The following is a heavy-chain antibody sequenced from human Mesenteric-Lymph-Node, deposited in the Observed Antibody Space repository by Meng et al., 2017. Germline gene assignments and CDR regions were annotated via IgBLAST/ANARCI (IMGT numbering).Heavy chain of an antibody. J-gene: IGHJ3*02. CDR2: FNPSAGTT. CDR3: ARDRPVGYGLRRGAFDI. D-gene: IGHD5-12*01. Sequence: ASVKVSCKASGYIFTNYLIHWVRRAPGQGLEWMGLFNPSAGTTVYPQELQGRVTMTGDTATGTVDMELSNLRSDDTAVYYCARDRPVGYGLRRGAFDIWGQGTMVTVSS. V-gene: IGHV1-46*04. CDR1: GYIFTNYL.